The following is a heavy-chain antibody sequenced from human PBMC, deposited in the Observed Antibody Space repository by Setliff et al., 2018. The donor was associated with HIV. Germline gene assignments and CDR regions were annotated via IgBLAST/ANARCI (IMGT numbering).Heavy chain of an antibody. Sequence: GGSLRLSCAASGFTFSSYAMSWVRQAPGKGLEWVSAISGSGSSTYYADPVKGRFTISRDNSKNTLYLQMNSLRAEDTAVYYCAKKTAAYTSGSWLHYWGQGTLVTVSS. CDR3: AKKTAAYTSGSWLHY. D-gene: IGHD3-10*01. J-gene: IGHJ4*02. V-gene: IGHV3-23*01. CDR1: GFTFSSYA. CDR2: ISGSGSST.